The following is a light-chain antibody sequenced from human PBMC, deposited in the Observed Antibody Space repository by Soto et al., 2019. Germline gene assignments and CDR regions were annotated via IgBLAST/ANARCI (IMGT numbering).Light chain of an antibody. CDR3: QQYNNWPPIT. CDR1: QSVSTN. V-gene: IGKV3-15*01. CDR2: GAS. Sequence: EIVLTQSPATLSLSPGERATLSCRASQSVSTNLAWYQLRPGQAPRLLIYGASTRATGIPARFSGSGSGTEFTLTINSLQSEDFAVYYGQQYNNWPPITFGQGTRLEIK. J-gene: IGKJ5*01.